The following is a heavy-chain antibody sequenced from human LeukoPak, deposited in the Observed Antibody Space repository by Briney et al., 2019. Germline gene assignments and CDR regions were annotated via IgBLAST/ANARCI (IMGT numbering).Heavy chain of an antibody. D-gene: IGHD3-10*01. CDR1: GYTLTELS. V-gene: IGHV1-24*01. J-gene: IGHJ5*02. CDR2: FDPEDGET. CDR3: AIGGITMVRGVIITNWFDP. Sequence: ASVKVSCKVSGYTLTELSMHWVRQAPGKGLEWMGGFDPEDGETIYAQKFQGRVTVTEDTSTDTAYMELSSLRSEDTAVYYCAIGGITMVRGVIITNWFDPWGQGTLVTVSS.